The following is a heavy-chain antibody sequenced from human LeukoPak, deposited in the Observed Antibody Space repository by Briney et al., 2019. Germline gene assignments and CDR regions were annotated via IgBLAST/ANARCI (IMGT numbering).Heavy chain of an antibody. CDR1: GYTFSSYG. CDR2: RRYDGSNK. V-gene: IGHV3-30*02. J-gene: IGHJ6*03. D-gene: IGHD5-12*01. Sequence: GGSLRLFCAASGYTFSSYGMPWVRQAPGTGLEWVAFRRYDGSNKYYADSVKGRFTISRDNSKNTLYLQMNSLRAEDTAVYYCAKDSVDPVYYYYYMDVWGKGTTVTISS. CDR3: AKDSVDPVYYYYYMDV.